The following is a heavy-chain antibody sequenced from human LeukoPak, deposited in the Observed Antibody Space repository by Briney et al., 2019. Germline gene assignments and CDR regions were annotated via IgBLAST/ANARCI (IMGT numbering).Heavy chain of an antibody. CDR3: ARETDITLRYNWFDP. CDR1: GFTFTSSA. CDR2: ISAYNGNT. J-gene: IGHJ5*02. V-gene: IGHV1-18*01. D-gene: IGHD3-10*01. Sequence: GTSVKVSCKASGFTFTSSAVQWVRQARGQRLEWMGWISAYNGNTNYAQKLQGRVTMTTDTSTSTAYMELRSLRSDDTAVYYCARETDITLRYNWFDPWGQGTLVTVSS.